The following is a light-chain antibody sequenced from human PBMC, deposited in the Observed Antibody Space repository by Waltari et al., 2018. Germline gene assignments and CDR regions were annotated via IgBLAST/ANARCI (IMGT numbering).Light chain of an antibody. CDR3: QQYHTYPPRA. V-gene: IGKV1-5*03. CDR1: QSISSS. J-gene: IGKJ4*01. CDR2: KAS. Sequence: DIQMTQSPSTLSASVGDRVTITCRASQSISSSLAWYQQKPGKAPKLLIYKASRLQSGVPSRFSGSGYGTHFTLTISSLQPDDFATYYCQQYHTYPPRAFGGGTKVEIK.